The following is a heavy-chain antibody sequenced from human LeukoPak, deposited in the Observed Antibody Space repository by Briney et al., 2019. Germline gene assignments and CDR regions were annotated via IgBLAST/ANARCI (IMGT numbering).Heavy chain of an antibody. CDR1: GGSISSSSYY. CDR2: IYYSGST. Sequence: SETLSLTCTVSGGSISSSSYYWGWIRQPPGKGLEWIGSIYYSGSTYYNPFLKSRVTISVDTSKNQFSLKLSSVTAADTAVYYCASPHYDILTGYSTEWFDPWGQGTLVTVSS. CDR3: ASPHYDILTGYSTEWFDP. D-gene: IGHD3-9*01. J-gene: IGHJ5*02. V-gene: IGHV4-39*01.